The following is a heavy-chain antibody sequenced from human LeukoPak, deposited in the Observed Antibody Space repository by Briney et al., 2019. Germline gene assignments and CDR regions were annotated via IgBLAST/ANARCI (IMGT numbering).Heavy chain of an antibody. D-gene: IGHD5-12*01. V-gene: IGHV3-48*02. CDR1: GFTFSSYS. Sequence: PGGSLRLSCAASGFTFSSYSMNWVRQAPGKGLEWVSYISSSSSTIYYADSVKGRFTISRDNAKNSLYLQRNSLRDEDTAVYYCARDGYSGYAFDIWGQGTMVTVSS. J-gene: IGHJ3*02. CDR3: ARDGYSGYAFDI. CDR2: ISSSSSTI.